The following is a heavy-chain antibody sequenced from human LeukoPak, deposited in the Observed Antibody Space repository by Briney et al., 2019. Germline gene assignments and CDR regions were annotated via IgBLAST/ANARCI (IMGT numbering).Heavy chain of an antibody. CDR2: IIPIFGTA. CDR1: GGTFSSYA. CDR3: ARDYRYDILTGTNWFDP. D-gene: IGHD3-9*01. Sequence: ASVKVSCKASGGTFSSYAISWVRQAPGQGLEWMGGIIPIFGTANYAQKFQGRVTITADKSTGTAYMELSSLRSEDTAVYYCARDYRYDILTGTNWFDPWGQGTLVTVSS. J-gene: IGHJ5*02. V-gene: IGHV1-69*06.